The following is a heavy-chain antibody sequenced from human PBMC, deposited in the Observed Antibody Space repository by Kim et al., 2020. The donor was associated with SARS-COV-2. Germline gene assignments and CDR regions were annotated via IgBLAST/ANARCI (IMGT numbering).Heavy chain of an antibody. CDR1: GGSFSGYY. D-gene: IGHD2-2*01. J-gene: IGHJ5*02. Sequence: SETLSLTCAVYGGSFSGYYWSWIRQPPGKGLEWIGEINHSGSTNYNPSLKSRVTISVDTSKNQFSLKLSSVTAADTAVYYCARAHPRNIVVVPAATSPYNWFDPWGQGTLVTVSS. V-gene: IGHV4-34*01. CDR2: INHSGST. CDR3: ARAHPRNIVVVPAATSPYNWFDP.